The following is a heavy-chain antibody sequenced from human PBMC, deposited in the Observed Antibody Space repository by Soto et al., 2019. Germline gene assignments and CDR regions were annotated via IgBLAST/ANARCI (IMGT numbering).Heavy chain of an antibody. Sequence: SETLSLTCTVSGGSISSGGYYWNWIRQHPGKGLEWIGYTYYGGNTYYNPSLNSRITISADTSKNQFSLKLSSVTAADTAVYYCARLSSSGWPIDSWRQGTLVTVSS. V-gene: IGHV4-31*03. CDR3: ARLSSSGWPIDS. CDR1: GGSISSGGYY. D-gene: IGHD6-19*01. J-gene: IGHJ4*02. CDR2: TYYGGNT.